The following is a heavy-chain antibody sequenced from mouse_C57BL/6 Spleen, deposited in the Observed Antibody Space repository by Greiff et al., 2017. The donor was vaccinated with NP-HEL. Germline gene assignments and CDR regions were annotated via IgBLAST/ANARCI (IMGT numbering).Heavy chain of an antibody. J-gene: IGHJ4*01. CDR1: GYAFSSSW. D-gene: IGHD1-2*01. CDR2: IYPGDGDT. Sequence: QVQLQQSGPELVKPGASVKISCKASGYAFSSSWMNWVKQRPGKGLEWIGRIYPGDGDTNYNGKFKGKATLTADKSSSTAYMQLSSLTSEDSAVYFCERTTAVYAMDYWGQGTSVTVSS. CDR3: ERTTAVYAMDY. V-gene: IGHV1-82*01.